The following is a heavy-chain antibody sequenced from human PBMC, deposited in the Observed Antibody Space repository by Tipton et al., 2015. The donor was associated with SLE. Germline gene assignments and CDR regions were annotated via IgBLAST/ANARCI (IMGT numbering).Heavy chain of an antibody. J-gene: IGHJ4*02. D-gene: IGHD5-18*01. CDR3: ARLSWMQLFDY. V-gene: IGHV4-39*07. Sequence: TLSLTCTVSGGSISSSSYYWSWIRQPPGKGLEWIGEINHSGSTNYNPSLKSRVTISVDTSKNQFSLKLSSVTAADTAVYYCARLSWMQLFDYWGQGTLVTVSS. CDR1: GGSISSSSYY. CDR2: INHSGST.